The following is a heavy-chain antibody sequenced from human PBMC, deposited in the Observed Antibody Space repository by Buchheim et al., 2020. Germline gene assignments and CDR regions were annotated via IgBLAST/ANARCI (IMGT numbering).Heavy chain of an antibody. V-gene: IGHV3-30*18. D-gene: IGHD2-21*02. CDR2: ISYDGSNK. Sequence: QMQLVESGGGVVQPGRSLRLSCAASGFTFSSYGMHWVRQAPGKGLEWVAVISYDGSNKYYADSVKGRFTISRDNSKNTLYLQMNSLRAEDTAVYYCAKDPHCGGDCYSVLWGQGTL. CDR1: GFTFSSYG. J-gene: IGHJ4*02. CDR3: AKDPHCGGDCYSVL.